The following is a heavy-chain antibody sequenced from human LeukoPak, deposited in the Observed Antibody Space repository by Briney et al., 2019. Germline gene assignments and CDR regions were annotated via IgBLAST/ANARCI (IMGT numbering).Heavy chain of an antibody. CDR1: GGSISSYY. CDR3: ASSEVVVVTAINPSDAFDI. CDR2: IYYSGST. D-gene: IGHD2-21*02. J-gene: IGHJ3*02. V-gene: IGHV4-59*12. Sequence: SETLSLTCTVSGGSISSYYWSWIRQPPGKGLEWIGYIYYSGSTYYNPSLKSRVTISVDTSKNQFSLKLSSVAAADTAVYYCASSEVVVVTAINPSDAFDIWGQGTMVTVSS.